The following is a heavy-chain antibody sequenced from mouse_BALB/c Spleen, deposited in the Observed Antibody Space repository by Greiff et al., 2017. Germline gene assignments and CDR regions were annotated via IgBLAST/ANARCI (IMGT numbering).Heavy chain of an antibody. J-gene: IGHJ3*01. CDR2: ISYDGSN. Sequence: EVQLVESGPGLVKPSQSLSLTCSVTGYSITSGYYWNWIRQFPGNKLEWMGYISYDGSNNYNPSLKNRISITRDTSKNQFFLKLNSVTTEDTATYYCARDRPTGFAYWGQGTLVTVSA. CDR1: GYSITSGYY. CDR3: ARDRPTGFAY. V-gene: IGHV3-6*02.